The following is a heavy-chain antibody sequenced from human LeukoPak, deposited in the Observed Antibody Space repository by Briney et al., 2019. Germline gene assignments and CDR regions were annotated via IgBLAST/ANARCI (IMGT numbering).Heavy chain of an antibody. CDR1: GGSFSGYY. V-gene: IGHV4-34*01. CDR2: INHSGST. D-gene: IGHD2-8*02. CDR3: ARARPVKTRIVLVVYASFDY. Sequence: SETLSLTCAVYGGSFSGYYWSWIRQPPGKGLEWIGEINHSGSTNYNPSLKSRVTISVDTPKNQFSLKLSSVTAADTAVYYCARARPVKTRIVLVVYASFDYWGQGTLVTVSS. J-gene: IGHJ4*02.